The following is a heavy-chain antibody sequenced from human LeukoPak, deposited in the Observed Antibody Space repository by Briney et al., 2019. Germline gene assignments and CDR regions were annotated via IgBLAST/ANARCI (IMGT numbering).Heavy chain of an antibody. Sequence: GGSLRLSCAASGFTFSSNWMSWVRQAPGKGLEWVANIKRDGSEKYYVDSVKGRFTISRDNAKNSLYLQMNSLRAEDTAVYYCARDTVGANYDWGQGTLVTVSS. CDR1: GFTFSSNW. V-gene: IGHV3-7*01. J-gene: IGHJ4*02. CDR3: ARDTVGANYD. D-gene: IGHD1-26*01. CDR2: IKRDGSEK.